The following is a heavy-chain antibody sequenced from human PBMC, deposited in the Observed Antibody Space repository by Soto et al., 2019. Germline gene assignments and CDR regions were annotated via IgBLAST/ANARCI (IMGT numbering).Heavy chain of an antibody. J-gene: IGHJ5*02. CDR1: GGSISSGGYY. V-gene: IGHV4-31*03. CDR2: IYYSGST. Sequence: QVQLQESGPGLVKPSQTLSLTCTVSGGSISSGGYYWSWIRQHPGKGLEWIGYIYYSGSTYYNPSLKSRVTISVETSKNQFSLKLSSVTAADTAVYYCARDRGITIFGVAPGNWFDPWGQGTLVTVSS. D-gene: IGHD3-3*01. CDR3: ARDRGITIFGVAPGNWFDP.